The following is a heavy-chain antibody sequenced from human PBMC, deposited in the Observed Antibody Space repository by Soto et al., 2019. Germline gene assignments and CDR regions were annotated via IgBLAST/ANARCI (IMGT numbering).Heavy chain of an antibody. CDR2: IYYSGST. D-gene: IGHD3-16*02. V-gene: IGHV4-59*01. J-gene: IGHJ3*02. Sequence: SETLSLTCTVSGGSISSYYWSWIRQPPGKGLEWIGYIYYSGSTNYNPSLKSRVTISVDTSKNQFSLKLSSVTAADTAVYYCAGGRIGTYAFDIWGQGTMVTVSS. CDR1: GGSISSYY. CDR3: AGGRIGTYAFDI.